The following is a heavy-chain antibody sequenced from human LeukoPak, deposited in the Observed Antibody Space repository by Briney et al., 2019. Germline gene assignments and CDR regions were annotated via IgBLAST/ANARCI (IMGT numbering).Heavy chain of an antibody. D-gene: IGHD6-25*01. CDR1: GGSISSGGYY. J-gene: IGHJ4*02. V-gene: IGHV4-31*03. Sequence: PSETLSLTCTVSGGSISSGGYYWSWIRQHPGKGLEWIGYIYYSGSTYYNPSLKSRVTISVDTSKNQSSLKLSSVTAADTAVYYCARVPAGGPTDYWGQGTLVTVSS. CDR3: ARVPAGGPTDY. CDR2: IYYSGST.